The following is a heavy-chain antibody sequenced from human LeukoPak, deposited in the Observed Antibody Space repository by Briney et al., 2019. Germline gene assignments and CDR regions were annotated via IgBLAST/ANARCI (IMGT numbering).Heavy chain of an antibody. CDR3: ARSGFDSPYGMDV. D-gene: IGHD3-9*01. Sequence: ASMKASCKASGFTFTKYDNNWVRQAPGQGPEWMGLINANNGNTDYKQNFQGRVIMTRSTSTSTAYLELHRLTFGDTAVYYCARSGFDSPYGMDVWGQGTTITVSS. CDR2: INANNGNT. V-gene: IGHV1-8*01. CDR1: GFTFTKYD. J-gene: IGHJ6*02.